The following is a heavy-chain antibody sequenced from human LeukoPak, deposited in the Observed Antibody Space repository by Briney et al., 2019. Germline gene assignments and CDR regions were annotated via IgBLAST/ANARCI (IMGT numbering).Heavy chain of an antibody. Sequence: GGSLRLSCAASGFTFSSYWMSWVRQAPGKGLEWVSAISGSGGSTYYADSVKGRFTISRDNSKNTLYLQMNSLRAEDTAIYYCAGDATQYLRYGYFDYWGPGILVTVSS. V-gene: IGHV3-23*01. D-gene: IGHD3-9*01. CDR1: GFTFSSYW. CDR2: ISGSGGST. CDR3: AGDATQYLRYGYFDY. J-gene: IGHJ4*02.